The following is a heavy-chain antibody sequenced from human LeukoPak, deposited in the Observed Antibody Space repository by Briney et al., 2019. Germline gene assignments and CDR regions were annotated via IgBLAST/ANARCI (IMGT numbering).Heavy chain of an antibody. V-gene: IGHV3-9*01. D-gene: IGHD3-3*01. CDR1: GFTFDNYA. CDR2: ISWNSGSI. CDR3: VRDVFSIFGVDVDN. J-gene: IGHJ4*02. Sequence: GGSLRLSCAASGFTFDNYAMHWVRQAPGKGLEWVSGISWNSGSIGYADSVKGRFTISRDNARNSLYLQMNSLRAEDTAFYYCVRDVFSIFGVDVDNWGQGTLVIVSS.